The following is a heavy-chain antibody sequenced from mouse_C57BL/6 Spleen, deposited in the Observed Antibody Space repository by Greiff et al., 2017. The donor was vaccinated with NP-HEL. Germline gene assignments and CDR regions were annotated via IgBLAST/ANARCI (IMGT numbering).Heavy chain of an antibody. CDR2: ISNGGGST. CDR3: ARHFPITTVVDWYFDV. J-gene: IGHJ1*03. CDR1: GFTFSDYY. D-gene: IGHD1-1*01. V-gene: IGHV5-12*01. Sequence: EVKLMESGGGLVQPGGSLKLSCAASGFTFSDYYMYWVRQTPEKRLEWVAYISNGGGSTYYPDTVKGRFTISRDNAKNTLYLQMSRLKSEDTAMYYCARHFPITTVVDWYFDVWGTGTTVTVSS.